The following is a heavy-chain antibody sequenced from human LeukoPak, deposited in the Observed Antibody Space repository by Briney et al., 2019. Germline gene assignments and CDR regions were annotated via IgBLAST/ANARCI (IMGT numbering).Heavy chain of an antibody. Sequence: GGSLRLSCAASGLTVNNNYMNWVRQAPGKGLEWVSALYIGGNTYYADSVRGRFTISRDNAKNSLYLQMNSLRAEDTAVYYCARAPAIAAAVDYWGQGTLVTVSS. CDR1: GLTVNNNY. CDR3: ARAPAIAAAVDY. J-gene: IGHJ4*02. D-gene: IGHD6-13*01. V-gene: IGHV3-53*01. CDR2: LYIGGNT.